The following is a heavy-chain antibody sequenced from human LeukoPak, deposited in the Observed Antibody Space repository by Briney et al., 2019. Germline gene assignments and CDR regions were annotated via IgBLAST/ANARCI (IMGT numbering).Heavy chain of an antibody. J-gene: IGHJ4*02. CDR1: GGSISSSSYY. CDR2: IYYSGST. D-gene: IGHD1-14*01. V-gene: IGHV4-61*01. CDR3: ARDRKAGLFDY. Sequence: PSETLSLTCTVSGGSISSSSYYWSWIRQPPGKGLEWIGYIYYSGSTNYNPSLKSRVTISVDTSKNQFSLKLSSVTAADTAVYYCARDRKAGLFDYWGQGTLVTVSS.